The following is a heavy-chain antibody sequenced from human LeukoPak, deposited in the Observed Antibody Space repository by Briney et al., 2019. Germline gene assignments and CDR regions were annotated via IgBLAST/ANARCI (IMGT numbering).Heavy chain of an antibody. D-gene: IGHD6-13*01. CDR3: ARELTAAAGTWFDY. J-gene: IGHJ4*02. V-gene: IGHV4-59*01. CDR2: IYYSGST. Sequence: SETLSLTCTVFGGSISSYYWNWIRQPPGKGLEWIGYIYYSGSTNYNPSLKSRVTISVDTSKNQFSLKLSSVTAADTAAYYCARELTAAAGTWFDYWGQGTLVTVSS. CDR1: GGSISSYY.